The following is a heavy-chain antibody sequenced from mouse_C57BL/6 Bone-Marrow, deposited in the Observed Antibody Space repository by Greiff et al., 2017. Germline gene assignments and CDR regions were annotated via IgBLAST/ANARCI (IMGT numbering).Heavy chain of an antibody. V-gene: IGHV1-69*01. J-gene: IGHJ2*01. CDR1: GYTFTSYW. Sequence: QVQLQQPGAELVMPGASVKLSCKASGYTFTSYWMHWVKQRPGQGLEWIGEIDPSDSYTNYNQKFKSKSTLTVDKSSSTAYMQLSSLTSEDSAVYYCARSYPDYWGQGTTLTVSS. CDR2: IDPSDSYT. CDR3: ARSYPDY. D-gene: IGHD2-12*01.